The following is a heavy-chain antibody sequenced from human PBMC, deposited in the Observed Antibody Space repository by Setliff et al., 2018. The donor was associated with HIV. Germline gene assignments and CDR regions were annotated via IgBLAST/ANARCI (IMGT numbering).Heavy chain of an antibody. J-gene: IGHJ4*02. CDR3: ARHRVITGSFDY. D-gene: IGHD3-10*01. CDR2: IYYSGSA. Sequence: SETLSLTCAVYGGSFSGYYWGWIRQPPGKGLEWIGSIYYSGSAYYNPSLKSRVTISVDTSKNQFSLKLNSVTAADTAVFYCARHRVITGSFDYWGQGTLVTVSS. CDR1: GGSFSGYY. V-gene: IGHV4-39*01.